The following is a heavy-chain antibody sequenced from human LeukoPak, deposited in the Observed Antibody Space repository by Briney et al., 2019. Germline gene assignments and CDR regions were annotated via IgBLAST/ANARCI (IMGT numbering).Heavy chain of an antibody. Sequence: KPSETLSLTCTVSGGSISSYYWSWIRQPPGKGLEWIGYIYYSGSTNYNPSLKSRVTISVDTSKNQFSLKLSSVTAADTAVYYCARDRGLWFGELLDYWGPGTLVTVSS. V-gene: IGHV4-59*01. CDR1: GGSISSYY. D-gene: IGHD3-10*01. CDR3: ARDRGLWFGELLDY. CDR2: IYYSGST. J-gene: IGHJ4*02.